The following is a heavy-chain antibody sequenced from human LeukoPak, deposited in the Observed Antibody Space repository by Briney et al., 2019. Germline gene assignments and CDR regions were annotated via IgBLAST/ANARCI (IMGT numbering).Heavy chain of an antibody. D-gene: IGHD2-15*01. CDR3: ARLGYCSGGSCYSGHMDV. CDR2: IYYSGST. J-gene: IGHJ6*03. Sequence: SQTLSLTCAVSGGSISSGGYSWSWIRQPPGTGLEWIGYIYYSGSTYYNPSLKSRVTISVDTSKNQFSLKLSSVTAADTAVYYCARLGYCSGGSCYSGHMDVWGKGTTVTVSS. CDR1: GGSISSGGYS. V-gene: IGHV4-30-4*07.